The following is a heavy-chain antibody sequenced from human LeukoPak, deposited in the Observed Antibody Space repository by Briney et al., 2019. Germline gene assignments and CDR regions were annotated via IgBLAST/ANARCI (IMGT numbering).Heavy chain of an antibody. Sequence: GGSLRLSCAASGFTFSSYWMSWVRQAPGKGLEWVANIKQDGSEKYYVDSVKGRFTISRDNAKNSLYLQMNSLRAEDTAVYYCARRSRIAVAGTFFDYWGQGTLVTVSS. V-gene: IGHV3-7*01. J-gene: IGHJ4*02. CDR3: ARRSRIAVAGTFFDY. CDR2: IKQDGSEK. D-gene: IGHD6-19*01. CDR1: GFTFSSYW.